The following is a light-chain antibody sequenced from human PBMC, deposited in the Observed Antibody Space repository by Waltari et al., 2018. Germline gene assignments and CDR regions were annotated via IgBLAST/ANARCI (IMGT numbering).Light chain of an antibody. CDR3: QHNYGTPPT. CDR2: KAS. Sequence: EIQMTQSPSSLSASVGDRLTITCRASENVNNYLNWYQQKPGKAPKLLIYKASTLQSGVPSRFSGSGSGTDYTFTISSLQSEDVATYYCQHNYGTPPTFGGGTKVEIK. J-gene: IGKJ4*01. CDR1: ENVNNY. V-gene: IGKV1-39*01.